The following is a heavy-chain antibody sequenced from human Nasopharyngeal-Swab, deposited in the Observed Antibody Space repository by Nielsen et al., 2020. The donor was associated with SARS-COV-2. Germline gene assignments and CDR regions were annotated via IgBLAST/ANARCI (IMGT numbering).Heavy chain of an antibody. D-gene: IGHD4-23*01. V-gene: IGHV3-33*01. CDR3: ARDLVRVWSYVGTLDY. CDR2: LWHDGSNV. Sequence: SCAASGFSFSTYGMHCVRQAPGKGPEWVAVLWHDGSNVGYADSVKGRFSISRDNSKNTLYLQMNSLRAEDTAMYYCARDLVRVWSYVGTLDYWGQGTLVTVSS. CDR1: GFSFSTYG. J-gene: IGHJ4*02.